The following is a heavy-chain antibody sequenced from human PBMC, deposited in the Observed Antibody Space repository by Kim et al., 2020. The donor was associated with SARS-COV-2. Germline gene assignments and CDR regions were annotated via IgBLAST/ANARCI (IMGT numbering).Heavy chain of an antibody. D-gene: IGHD4-17*01. CDR1: GFSISDDG. J-gene: IGHJ5*02. V-gene: IGHV3-7*04. Sequence: GGSLRLSCAASGFSISDDGMNWVRQAPGKGLEWVAHIKKDGPENYYVDSVKGRFTSSSDNAKTKLSVQMYSLTVEDTAVYYCLKESHNGAASLGQGTLVTVSS. CDR2: IKKDGPEN. CDR3: LKESHNGAAS.